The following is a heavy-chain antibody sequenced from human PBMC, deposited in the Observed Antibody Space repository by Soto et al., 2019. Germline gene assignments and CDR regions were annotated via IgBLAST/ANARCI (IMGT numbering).Heavy chain of an antibody. CDR1: GYTFSDFY. CDR2: LSPYSGAT. V-gene: IGHV1-2*02. Sequence: QVHLVQTGVEVRKPGASVKVSCTPSGYTFSDFYIHWVRQAPGQGLEWMGCLSPYSGATMTAQRFEGRVTMATNTSISTAYMELSSLRYDDTALYYCARGSRITLFGVPSFFSKDLDVWGQGTTVIVSS. D-gene: IGHD3-3*01. J-gene: IGHJ6*02. CDR3: ARGSRITLFGVPSFFSKDLDV.